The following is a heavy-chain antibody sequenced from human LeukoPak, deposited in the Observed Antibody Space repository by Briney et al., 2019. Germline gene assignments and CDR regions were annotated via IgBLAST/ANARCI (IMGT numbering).Heavy chain of an antibody. V-gene: IGHV3-49*03. D-gene: IGHD6-19*01. CDR3: SRGSGWLSVY. J-gene: IGHJ4*02. CDR1: GFTFGDYL. CDR2: ISGGTT. Sequence: GGALRLSCTASGFTFGDYLMSWFRQAPGKGLEWIGFISGGTTEYAASVKGRFTISRDDSTSIAYLQMNSLTTEDTAVYYCSRGSGWLSVYWGQGTLVTISS.